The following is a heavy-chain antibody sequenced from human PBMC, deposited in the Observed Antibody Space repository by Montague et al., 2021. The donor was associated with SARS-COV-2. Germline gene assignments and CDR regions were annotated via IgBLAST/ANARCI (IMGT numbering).Heavy chain of an antibody. D-gene: IGHD3-10*01. CDR1: GFTFNNYN. J-gene: IGHJ6*02. V-gene: IGHV3-48*02. Sequence: SLRLSCAASGFTFNNYNMNWVRQAPGKGLEWVSYISPSSSSIYYTDSLKGRFTISRDNAKNSLYLQMNSLRDEDTAVYYCARDRPLVRGIFHYSYGMDVWGQGTTVTVSS. CDR2: ISPSSSSI. CDR3: ARDRPLVRGIFHYSYGMDV.